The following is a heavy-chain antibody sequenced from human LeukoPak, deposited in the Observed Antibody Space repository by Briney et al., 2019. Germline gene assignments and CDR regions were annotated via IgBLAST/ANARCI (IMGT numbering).Heavy chain of an antibody. V-gene: IGHV3-9*01. CDR1: GFTFSSYA. CDR2: ISWNSGSI. J-gene: IGHJ3*02. D-gene: IGHD3-10*01. CDR3: AKDIGYYGSGSPGADI. Sequence: GGSLRLSCAASGFTFSSYAMHWVRQAPGKGLEWVSGISWNSGSIGYADSVKGRFTISRDNAKNSLYLQMNSLRAEDTALYYCAKDIGYYGSGSPGADIWGQGTMVTVSS.